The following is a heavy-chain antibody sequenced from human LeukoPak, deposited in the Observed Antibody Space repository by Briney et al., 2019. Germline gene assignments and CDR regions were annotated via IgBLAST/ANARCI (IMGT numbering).Heavy chain of an antibody. J-gene: IGHJ4*02. V-gene: IGHV3-23*01. CDR2: ISGSGGYT. CDR1: GFTFSSYG. Sequence: GGSLRLSCAASGFTFSSYGMHWVRQAPGKGLEWVSGISGSGGYTYYADSVKGRFTISRDNSKNTLYLQMNSLRAEDTAVYYCAAQKRGNYRPYYFDYWGQGTLVTVSS. D-gene: IGHD3-16*02. CDR3: AAQKRGNYRPYYFDY.